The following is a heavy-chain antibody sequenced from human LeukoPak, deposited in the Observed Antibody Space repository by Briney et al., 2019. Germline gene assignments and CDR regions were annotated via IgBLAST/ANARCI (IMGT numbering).Heavy chain of an antibody. Sequence: GGSLRLSCAASGFSFSSYGMHWVRQAPGKGLEWVTFIRYDGSNKYYADSVKGRSTISRDNSKNTLYLQMNSLRAEDTAVYYCAKEIGAARPRYYFDYWGQGTLVTVSS. CDR3: AKEIGAARPRYYFDY. V-gene: IGHV3-30*02. D-gene: IGHD6-6*01. CDR2: IRYDGSNK. J-gene: IGHJ4*02. CDR1: GFSFSSYG.